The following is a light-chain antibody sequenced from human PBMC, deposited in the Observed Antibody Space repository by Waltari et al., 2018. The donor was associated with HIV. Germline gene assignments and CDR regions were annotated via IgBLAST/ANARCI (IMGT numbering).Light chain of an antibody. CDR2: EVS. CDR3: SSYTTSSVV. J-gene: IGLJ2*01. Sequence: QSALTQPASVSGSPGQSITISCTGTSSDVGDYNYVSWYQQRPGTAPKLMIYEVSNRPSGFSNRFSGSKSGNTASLTISGLQAEDEADYYCSSYTTSSVVFGGGTKLTVL. V-gene: IGLV2-14*01. CDR1: SSDVGDYNY.